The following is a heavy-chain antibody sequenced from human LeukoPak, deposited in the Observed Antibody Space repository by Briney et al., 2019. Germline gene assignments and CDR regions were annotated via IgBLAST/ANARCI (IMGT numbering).Heavy chain of an antibody. CDR3: ARNGRSGSYQRI. J-gene: IGHJ3*02. D-gene: IGHD3-10*01. Sequence: SETLSLTCTVSGGSISSSSYYWGWIRQPPGKGLEWIGSIYYSGSTYYNPSLKSRVTISVDTSKNQFSLKLSSVTAADTAVYYCARNGRSGSYQRIWGQGTIVTVSS. V-gene: IGHV4-39*07. CDR1: GGSISSSSYY. CDR2: IYYSGST.